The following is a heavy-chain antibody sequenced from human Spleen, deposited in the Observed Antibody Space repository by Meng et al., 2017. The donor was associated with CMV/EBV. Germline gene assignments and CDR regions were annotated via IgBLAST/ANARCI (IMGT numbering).Heavy chain of an antibody. CDR1: GGTFSSYT. CDR3: ASGDYGGAFV. Sequence: ASVKVSCKASGGTFSSYTISWVRQAPGQGLEWMGWINPNSGGTNYAQKFQGRVTMTRDTSISTAYMELSRLRSDDTAVYYCASGDYGGAFVWGQGTLVTVSS. V-gene: IGHV1-2*02. CDR2: INPNSGGT. D-gene: IGHD4-17*01. J-gene: IGHJ4*02.